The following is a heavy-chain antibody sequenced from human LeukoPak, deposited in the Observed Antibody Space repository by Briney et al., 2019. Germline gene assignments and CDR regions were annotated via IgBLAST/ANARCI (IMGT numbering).Heavy chain of an antibody. V-gene: IGHV1-69*04. CDR2: IIPILGIA. D-gene: IGHD3-10*01. CDR3: AREPHYGSGSYMY. CDR1: GGTFSSYA. Sequence: ASVKVSCKASGGTFSSYAISWVRQAPGQGLEWMGRIIPILGIANYAQKFQGRVTITADKSTSTAYMELSSLRSEDTAVYYCAREPHYGSGSYMYWGQGTLVTVSS. J-gene: IGHJ4*02.